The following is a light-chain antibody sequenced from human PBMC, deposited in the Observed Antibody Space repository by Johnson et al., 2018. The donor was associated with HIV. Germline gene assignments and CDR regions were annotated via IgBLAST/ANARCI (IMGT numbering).Light chain of an antibody. V-gene: IGLV1-51*01. CDR2: DNN. CDR3: ETWDSSLSGYYV. CDR1: SSNIGNNY. J-gene: IGLJ1*01. Sequence: QAALTQPPSVSAAPGQKVTISCSGSSSNIGNNYVSWYQQLPGTAPKLLIYDNNKRPSGIPDRFSGSKSGTSATLGITGLQTVDEADYYCETWDSSLSGYYVFGTGTKLTVL.